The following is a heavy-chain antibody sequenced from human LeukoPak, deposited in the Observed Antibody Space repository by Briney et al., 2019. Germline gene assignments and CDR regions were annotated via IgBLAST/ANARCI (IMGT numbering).Heavy chain of an antibody. CDR3: AKTYYDFWSGYYQYYFDY. J-gene: IGHJ4*02. D-gene: IGHD3-3*01. V-gene: IGHV4-39*01. Sequence: SETLSLTCTVSGGSISSSSYYWGWIRQPPGKGLEWIGSIYYSGSTYYNPSLKSRVTISVDTSKNQFSLKLSSVTAADTAVYYCAKTYYDFWSGYYQYYFDYWGQGTLVTVSS. CDR1: GGSISSSSYY. CDR2: IYYSGST.